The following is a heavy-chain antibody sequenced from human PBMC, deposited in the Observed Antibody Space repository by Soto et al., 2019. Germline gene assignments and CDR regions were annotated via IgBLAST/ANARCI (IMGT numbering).Heavy chain of an antibody. D-gene: IGHD6-6*01. CDR2: IKHDGRET. J-gene: IGHJ4*02. CDR3: RIAGRIDQ. V-gene: IGHV3-7*05. Sequence: ESGGNLVQPGGSLRLSCAASGFTFSDYWMSWVRQAPGKGLEWVANIKHDGRETYYVDSVRGRFTVSRDNAKNSLFLQMNNLRAEDTAVYYCRIAGRIDQWGQGTLVTVSS. CDR1: GFTFSDYW.